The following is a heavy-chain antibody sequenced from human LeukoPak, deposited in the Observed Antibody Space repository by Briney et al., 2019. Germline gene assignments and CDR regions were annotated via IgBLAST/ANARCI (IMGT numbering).Heavy chain of an antibody. J-gene: IGHJ4*02. CDR2: IIPIFRTA. CDR1: GGTFSTYT. Sequence: SVKVSCKASGGTFSTYTISWVRQAPGQGLEWMGGIIPIFRTAKYAQKFQGRVTITADESTTTAYMELSSLRSEDTAVYYCARGNKDYGDNARGLSDYWGQGTLVTVSS. V-gene: IGHV1-69*13. CDR3: ARGNKDYGDNARGLSDY. D-gene: IGHD4-17*01.